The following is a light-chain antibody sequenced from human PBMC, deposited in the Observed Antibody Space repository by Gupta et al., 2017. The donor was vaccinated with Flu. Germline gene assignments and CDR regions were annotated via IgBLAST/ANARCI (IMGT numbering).Light chain of an antibody. CDR1: QGISNF. J-gene: IGKJ5*01. V-gene: IGKV1-12*01. Sequence: DIQMTQFPSSVSASVGDRVSITCRASQGISNFLVWYQQRPGEAPNLLIYAASTLQSGVPSRFSGSSSGTDFTLTINSLQPEDFATYYCQQADNWPITFGQGTRMEIK. CDR3: QQADNWPIT. CDR2: AAS.